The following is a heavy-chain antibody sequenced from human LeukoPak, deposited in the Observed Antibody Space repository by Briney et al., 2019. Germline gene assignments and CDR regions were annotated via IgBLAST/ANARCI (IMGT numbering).Heavy chain of an antibody. V-gene: IGHV4-39*01. J-gene: IGHJ4*02. CDR2: IYYSGST. D-gene: IGHD3-3*01. CDR1: GGSISSSSYY. CDR3: EQQGRFGVVIIFDY. Sequence: SETLSLTCTVSGGSISSSSYYWGWIRQPPGKGLEWIGSIYYSGSTYYNPSLKSRVTISVDTSKNQFSLKLSSVTAADTAVYYCEQQGRFGVVIIFDYWGQGTLVTVSS.